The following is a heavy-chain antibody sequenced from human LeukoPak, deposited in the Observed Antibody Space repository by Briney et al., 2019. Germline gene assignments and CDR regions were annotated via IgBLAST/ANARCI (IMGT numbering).Heavy chain of an antibody. CDR1: AFXFSSYS. CDR3: ARDGYYYGSGTRNFFDY. V-gene: IGHV3-21*01. Sequence: GGSLRLSCAASAFXFSSYSMNWVRQAPGKGLEWVSSISSSSSYIYYADSVKGRFTISRDNAKNSLYLQMNSLRAEDTAVYYCARDGYYYGSGTRNFFDYWGQGTLVTVSS. J-gene: IGHJ4*02. D-gene: IGHD3-10*01. CDR2: ISSSSSYI.